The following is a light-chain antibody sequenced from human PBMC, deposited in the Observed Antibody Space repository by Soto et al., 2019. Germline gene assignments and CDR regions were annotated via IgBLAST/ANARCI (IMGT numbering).Light chain of an antibody. J-gene: IGLJ1*01. CDR3: GSYTTSSSYV. V-gene: IGLV2-14*01. Sequence: QSVLTQPASVSGSPGQSITISCTGTSSDIDAYNYVSWYQQHPGKAPKLMIYDVSNRPSGISNRFSGSKSGNTASLTISGLQAEDEADYYCGSYTTSSSYVFGTGTKLTVL. CDR2: DVS. CDR1: SSDIDAYNY.